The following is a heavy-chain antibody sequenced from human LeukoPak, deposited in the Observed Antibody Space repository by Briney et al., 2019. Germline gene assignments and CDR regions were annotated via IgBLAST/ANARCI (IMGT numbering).Heavy chain of an antibody. CDR1: GGSISSSGYY. D-gene: IGHD1-26*01. V-gene: IGHV4-39*01. J-gene: IGHJ4*02. CDR2: IYYSGST. CDR3: ARWSGSYSYFDY. Sequence: SETLSLTCTVSGGSISSSGYYWGWIRQPPGKGLEWIASIYYSGSTYYNPSLKSRVTISVDTSKNQLSLKLSSVTAADTAVYYCARWSGSYSYFDYWGQGTLVTVSS.